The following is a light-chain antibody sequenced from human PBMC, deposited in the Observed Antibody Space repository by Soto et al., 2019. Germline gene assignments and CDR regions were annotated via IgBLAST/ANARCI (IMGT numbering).Light chain of an antibody. V-gene: IGLV2-14*01. J-gene: IGLJ7*01. Sequence: QLVLTQPASVSGSPGQSITISCSGTRGDIGAYNYVSWFQQSPGKAPKLIIYEVTNRPSGVSNRFSGSKSGNTASLTISGLQAEDEADYYCCSLTTTTSLVFGGGTQLTVL. CDR2: EVT. CDR3: CSLTTTTSLV. CDR1: RGDIGAYNY.